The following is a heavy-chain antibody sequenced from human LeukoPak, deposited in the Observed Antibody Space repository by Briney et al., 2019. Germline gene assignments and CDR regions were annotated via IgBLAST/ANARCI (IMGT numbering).Heavy chain of an antibody. V-gene: IGHV4-4*07. Sequence: PSETLSLTCTVSGGSISSYYWSWIRQPAGKGLEWVGRFYTSGSTNYNPSLKSRVTMSVDTSKNQFSLKLSSVTAADTAVYYCARDLSSTAYNWFDPWGQGTLVTVSS. D-gene: IGHD6-13*01. CDR3: ARDLSSTAYNWFDP. CDR2: FYTSGST. J-gene: IGHJ5*02. CDR1: GGSISSYY.